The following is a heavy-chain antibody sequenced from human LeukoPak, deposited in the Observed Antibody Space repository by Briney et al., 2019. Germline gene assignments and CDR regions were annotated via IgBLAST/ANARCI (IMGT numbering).Heavy chain of an antibody. CDR1: GGSFSGYY. J-gene: IGHJ6*03. D-gene: IGHD3-9*01. Sequence: SETLSLTCAVYGGSFSGYYWSWIRQPPGKGLEWIGEINHRGSTNYNPSLKSRVTISVDTSKNQFSLKLSSVTAADTAVYYCARGPDYDLLTGYPDYYYYSMDVWGKGTTVTVSS. CDR3: ARGPDYDLLTGYPDYYYYSMDV. V-gene: IGHV4-34*01. CDR2: INHRGST.